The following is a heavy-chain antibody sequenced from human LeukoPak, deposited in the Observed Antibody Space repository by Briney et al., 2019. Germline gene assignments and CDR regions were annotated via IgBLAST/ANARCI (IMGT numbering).Heavy chain of an antibody. CDR3: AKEKILSTGHYFYFYGMDV. V-gene: IGHV3-23*01. D-gene: IGHD3-3*01. Sequence: GGSLRLSCAASGFTFSNYAMSWVRQAPGKGLEWVSAISGSGGSTYYADSVKGLFTISRDNFKNTLYLQLNSLRAEDTVKYYCAKEKILSTGHYFYFYGMDVWGQGTTVSVSS. CDR1: GFTFSNYA. CDR2: ISGSGGST. J-gene: IGHJ6*02.